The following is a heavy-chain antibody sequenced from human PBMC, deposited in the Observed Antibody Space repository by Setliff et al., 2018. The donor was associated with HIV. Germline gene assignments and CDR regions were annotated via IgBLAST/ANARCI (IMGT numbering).Heavy chain of an antibody. Sequence: PSETLSLTCTVSRGSISRYYWSWIRQPPGKGLEWIGYIYYTGTTKYNPSLKSRVTMSVDTSKNQLSLKLSSLTAADTAVYYCARGRYYYDSSTYPNWFDSWGQGTLVTVSS. CDR3: ARGRYYYDSSTYPNWFDS. J-gene: IGHJ5*01. D-gene: IGHD3-22*01. V-gene: IGHV4-59*01. CDR2: IYYTGTT. CDR1: RGSISRYY.